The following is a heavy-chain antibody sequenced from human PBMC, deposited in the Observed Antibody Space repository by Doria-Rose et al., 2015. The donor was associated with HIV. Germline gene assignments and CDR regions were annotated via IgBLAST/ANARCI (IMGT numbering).Heavy chain of an antibody. CDR1: GFTFSSHR. J-gene: IGHJ4*02. CDR3: ATGVTLDY. V-gene: IGHV3-21*01. D-gene: IGHD3-10*01. CDR2: ISSTSAYI. Sequence: VQLVQSGGGLVRPGGSLRLSCATSGFTFSSHRINWVRQAPGKGLEWVSSISSTSAYINYADSVRGRFTISRDNARNSLYLQMDSLRAEDTAIYYCATGVTLDYWSQGTLVTVSS.